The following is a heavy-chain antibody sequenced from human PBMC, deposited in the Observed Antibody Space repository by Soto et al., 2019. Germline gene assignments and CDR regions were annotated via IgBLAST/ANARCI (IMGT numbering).Heavy chain of an antibody. CDR1: GGTFSSYA. D-gene: IGHD6-19*01. V-gene: IGHV1-69*13. Sequence: SVKVSCKASGGTFSSYAISWVRQAPGQGLEWMGGIIPIFGTANYAQKFQGRVTITADESTSTAYMELSSLRSEDTAVYYCERDPSEFIAVAGTDSYYYYGMDVWGQGTTVTVSS. CDR2: IIPIFGTA. CDR3: ERDPSEFIAVAGTDSYYYYGMDV. J-gene: IGHJ6*02.